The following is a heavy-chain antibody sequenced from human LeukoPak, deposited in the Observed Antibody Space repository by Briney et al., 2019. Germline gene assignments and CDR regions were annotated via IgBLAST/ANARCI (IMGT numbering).Heavy chain of an antibody. CDR1: GFTFSSYG. J-gene: IGHJ4*02. CDR3: ARVSSGYSYGTGDY. V-gene: IGHV3-21*01. Sequence: GGSLRLSCAASGFTFSSYGMHWVRQAPGKGLEWVSSISSSSSYIYYADSVKGRFTISRDNAKNSLYLQMNSLRAEDTAVYYCARVSSGYSYGTGDYWGQGTLVTVSS. D-gene: IGHD5-18*01. CDR2: ISSSSSYI.